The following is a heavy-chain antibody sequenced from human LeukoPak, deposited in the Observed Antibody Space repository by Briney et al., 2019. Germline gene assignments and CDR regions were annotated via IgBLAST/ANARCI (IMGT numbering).Heavy chain of an antibody. CDR3: AREYSGSYYSVWYFDL. D-gene: IGHD1-26*01. Sequence: PSETLSLTCTVSGGSISSSSYYWGWIRQPPGKGLEWIGSIYYSGSTNYNPSLKSRVTISVDTSKNQFSLKLSSVTAADTAVYYCAREYSGSYYSVWYFDLWGRGTLVTVSS. J-gene: IGHJ2*01. CDR2: IYYSGST. V-gene: IGHV4-39*07. CDR1: GGSISSSSYY.